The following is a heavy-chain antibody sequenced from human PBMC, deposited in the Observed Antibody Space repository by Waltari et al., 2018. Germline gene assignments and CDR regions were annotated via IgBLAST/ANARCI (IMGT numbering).Heavy chain of an antibody. D-gene: IGHD6-13*01. J-gene: IGHJ6*02. CDR3: AGGYSSYYGMDV. CDR1: GFTFNTYT. CDR2: ISCTSSDI. Sequence: EVQLVESGGGLVQPGWSLRLSCAASGFTFNTYTMNWVRQAPGKGLEWVSSISCTSSDIYYADSVKGRFTISRDNAKSSLYLQLNSLRAEDTAVYYCAGGYSSYYGMDVWGQGTTVTVSS. V-gene: IGHV3-21*01.